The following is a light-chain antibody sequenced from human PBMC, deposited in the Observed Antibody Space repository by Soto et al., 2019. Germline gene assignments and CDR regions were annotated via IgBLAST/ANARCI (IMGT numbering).Light chain of an antibody. CDR1: SSDIGRFNY. Sequence: QSALTQPASVSGSPGQSITFSCIGTSSDIGRFNYVSWYQHHPGKVPKLLISEVSNRPSGVSDRFSGSKSGNTASLTVSGLQAEDEADYYCSSYAGSNNYVFGTGTKVTVL. J-gene: IGLJ1*01. CDR2: EVS. V-gene: IGLV2-8*01. CDR3: SSYAGSNNYV.